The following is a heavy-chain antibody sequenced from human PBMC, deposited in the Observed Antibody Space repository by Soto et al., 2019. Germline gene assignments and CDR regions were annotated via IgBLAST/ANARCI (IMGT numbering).Heavy chain of an antibody. CDR1: GMTGSGKKY. CDR3: ATWLQREHAYDV. V-gene: IGHV3-53*01. Sequence: PVESLRLSCEVVGMTGSGKKYVAWVRQAPGKGREWGSGGYEADGKYYADSVKGRFATSRHRSKNILYLELNDLGPEDTAIYYCATWLQREHAYDVWGQGTTVTVSS. CDR2: GYEADGK. J-gene: IGHJ3*01. D-gene: IGHD1-1*01.